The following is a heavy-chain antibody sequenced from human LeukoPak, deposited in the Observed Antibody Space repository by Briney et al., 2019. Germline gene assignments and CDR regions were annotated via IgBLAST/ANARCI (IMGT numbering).Heavy chain of an antibody. J-gene: IGHJ6*03. CDR2: TNPSGGAT. V-gene: IGHV1-46*01. Sequence: ASVKVSCKASGYTFTSYYMHWVRQAPGQGLEWMGMTNPSGGATTYAQNFQGRVTMSTDTSTSTVYMELSSLRYEDTAVYYCARGVTIFGVVRYYYYMDVWGKGTTVTVSS. CDR3: ARGVTIFGVVRYYYYMDV. D-gene: IGHD3-3*01. CDR1: GYTFTSYY.